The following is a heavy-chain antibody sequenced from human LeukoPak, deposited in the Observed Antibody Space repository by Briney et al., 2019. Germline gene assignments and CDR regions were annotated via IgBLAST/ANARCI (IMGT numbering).Heavy chain of an antibody. CDR2: IHGSGDAT. D-gene: IGHD4-17*01. Sequence: GGSLRLSCSTSGFTFSNYAMSWVRQAPGKGLEWVSAIHGSGDATYYADSVKGRFTISRDNAKKSLYLQMNSLRAEDTAVYYCARDIYGGYAHDYWGQGTLVTVSS. V-gene: IGHV3-23*01. CDR1: GFTFSNYA. CDR3: ARDIYGGYAHDY. J-gene: IGHJ4*02.